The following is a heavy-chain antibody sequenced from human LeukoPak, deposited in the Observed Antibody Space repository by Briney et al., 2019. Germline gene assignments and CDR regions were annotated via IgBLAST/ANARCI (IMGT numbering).Heavy chain of an antibody. Sequence: SETLSLTCTVSSGSISSYYWSWIRQPAGKGLEWIGRIYTSGSTNYNPSLKSRVTMSVDTSKNQFSLKLSSVTAADTAVYYCARASKYAFWSGYYFDYWGQGTLVTVSS. CDR3: ARASKYAFWSGYYFDY. J-gene: IGHJ4*02. CDR1: SGSISSYY. V-gene: IGHV4-4*07. D-gene: IGHD3-3*01. CDR2: IYTSGST.